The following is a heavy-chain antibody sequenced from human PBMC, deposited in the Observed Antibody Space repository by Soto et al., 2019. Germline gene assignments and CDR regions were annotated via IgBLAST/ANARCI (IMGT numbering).Heavy chain of an antibody. Sequence: GGSLRLSCAASGFTFSSYSMNWVRQAPGKGLEWVSSISSSSSYIYYADSVKGRFTISRDNAKNSLYLQMNSLRAEDTAVYYCARVYSRSYHYGMDVWGQGTTVTVSS. CDR2: ISSSSSYI. D-gene: IGHD1-26*01. CDR3: ARVYSRSYHYGMDV. J-gene: IGHJ6*02. V-gene: IGHV3-21*01. CDR1: GFTFSSYS.